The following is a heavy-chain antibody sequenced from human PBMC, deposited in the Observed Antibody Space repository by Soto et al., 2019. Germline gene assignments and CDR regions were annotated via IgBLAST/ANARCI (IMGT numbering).Heavy chain of an antibody. CDR1: GYTFTSYD. CDR2: MNPNSGKT. V-gene: IGHV1-8*01. J-gene: IGHJ6*02. D-gene: IGHD2-15*01. Sequence: QVQLVQSGAEVKKPGASVKVSCKASGYTFTSYDINWVRQATGQGLEWMGWMNPNSGKTGYAQKFQGRVTMTGNTSRSTAYMELSSLRSEDTAVYYCARGVVVHYYYGMDVWGQGTTVTVSS. CDR3: ARGVVVHYYYGMDV.